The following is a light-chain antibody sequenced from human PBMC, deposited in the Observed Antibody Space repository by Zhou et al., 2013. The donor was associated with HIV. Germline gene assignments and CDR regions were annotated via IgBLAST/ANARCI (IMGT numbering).Light chain of an antibody. CDR1: QSFTSNY. CDR3: QQYGTLPFT. V-gene: IGKV3-20*01. J-gene: IGKJ3*01. CDR2: GAF. Sequence: EVVLTQSPATLSLSPGDRATLSCRASQSFTSNYLAWYQQRPGQAPRLLIYGAFSRVTGIPDRFSGSASGTDFTLTISRLEPEDFAVYYCQQYGTLPFTFGPGTKVDIK.